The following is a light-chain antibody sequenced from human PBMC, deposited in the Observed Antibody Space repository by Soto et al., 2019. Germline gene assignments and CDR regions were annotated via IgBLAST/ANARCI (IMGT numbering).Light chain of an antibody. Sequence: SVLTQPSSVSGSPGQLITISCSGTTSDVGGYNLVSWYQQHTAKAPKLLIYEGTQRPSGVSSRFSGSKSGNTASLTISGLQAEDEADYYCCSYASSSSYVFGTGTKVTVL. V-gene: IGLV2-23*01. CDR3: CSYASSSSYV. CDR1: TSDVGGYNL. CDR2: EGT. J-gene: IGLJ1*01.